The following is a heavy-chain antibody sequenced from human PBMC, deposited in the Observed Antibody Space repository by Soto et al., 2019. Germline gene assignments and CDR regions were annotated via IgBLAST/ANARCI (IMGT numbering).Heavy chain of an antibody. Sequence: EVPLVESGGGLVPPGRSLRLSCVASGFSFGEYAMHWVRQAPGKGLEWVSGISWNSDTRGYADSAKGRFTISRDSAKNSVYLQMNSLRGEDTALYYCARSRSGSYYNPLGYWGQGTLVTVSS. D-gene: IGHD3-10*01. J-gene: IGHJ4*02. V-gene: IGHV3-9*01. CDR1: GFSFGEYA. CDR2: ISWNSDTR. CDR3: ARSRSGSYYNPLGY.